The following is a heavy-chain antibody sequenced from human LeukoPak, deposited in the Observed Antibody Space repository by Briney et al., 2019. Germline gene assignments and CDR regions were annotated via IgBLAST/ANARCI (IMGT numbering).Heavy chain of an antibody. CDR1: GGTFSSYA. CDR3: ARDHLRRKYDSSGYYYVSGAFDI. V-gene: IGHV1-69*06. CDR2: ISPIFGTA. J-gene: IGHJ3*02. D-gene: IGHD3-22*01. Sequence: SVKVSCKASGGTFSSYAISWVRQAPGQGLEWMGGISPIFGTANYAQKFQGRVTITADKSTSTAYMELSSLRSEDTAVYYCARDHLRRKYDSSGYYYVSGAFDIWGQGTMVTVSS.